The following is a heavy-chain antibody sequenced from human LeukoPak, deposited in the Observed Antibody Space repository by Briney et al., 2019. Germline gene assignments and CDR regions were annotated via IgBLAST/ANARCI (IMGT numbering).Heavy chain of an antibody. J-gene: IGHJ4*02. V-gene: IGHV4-34*01. D-gene: IGHD2-2*01. CDR1: GGSISGYY. CDR3: ARGPDQLLPDY. Sequence: SETLSLTCAVYGGSISGYYWSWIRQPPGKGLEWIGEINHSGSTNYNPSLKSRVTISVDTSKNQFSLKLSSVTAADTAVYYCARGPDQLLPDYWGQGTLVTVSS. CDR2: INHSGST.